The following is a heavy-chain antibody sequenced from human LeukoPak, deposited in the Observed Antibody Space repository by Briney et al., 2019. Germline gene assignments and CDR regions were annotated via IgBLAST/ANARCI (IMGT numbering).Heavy chain of an antibody. J-gene: IGHJ4*02. CDR3: ATDRDNSDWQKRFDS. D-gene: IGHD2-21*02. Sequence: GGSLRLSCAASGFTFSSYAMSWVRQAPGKGLEWVSPISVSGGSTYYPDSVKGRFTISRDNAKNSLHLQMNSLRAEDTAVYYCATDRDNSDWQKRFDSWGQGTLVTVTP. CDR1: GFTFSSYA. V-gene: IGHV3-23*01. CDR2: ISVSGGST.